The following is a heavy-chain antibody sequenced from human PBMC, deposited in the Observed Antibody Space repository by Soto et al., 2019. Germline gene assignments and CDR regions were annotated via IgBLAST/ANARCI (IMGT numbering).Heavy chain of an antibody. V-gene: IGHV1-69*01. CDR2: IIPIFGTA. CDR1: GGTFSSYA. J-gene: IGHJ4*02. D-gene: IGHD6-19*01. CDR3: ARGRISSGWYKDPRAFDY. Sequence: QVQLVQSGAEVNKPGSSVKVSCKASGGTFSSYAISWVRQAPGQGLEWMGGIIPIFGTANYAQKFQGRVTITADESTSTAYMELSSLRSEDTAVYYCARGRISSGWYKDPRAFDYWGQGTLVTVSS.